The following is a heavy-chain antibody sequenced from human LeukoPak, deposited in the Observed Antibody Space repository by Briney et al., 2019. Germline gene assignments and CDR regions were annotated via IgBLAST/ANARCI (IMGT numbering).Heavy chain of an antibody. CDR1: GFTFSSYW. V-gene: IGHV3-74*01. J-gene: IGHJ4*02. D-gene: IGHD5-18*01. CDR3: ARDGYSFGHDFDY. Sequence: GGSLRLACAASGFTFSSYWMHWVRHTPGKGLVWVSRIKGDGSSTSYADSVKGRFTISRDNAKNTLYLQMNSLRAEDTAVYYCARDGYSFGHDFDYWGQGTLVTVSS. CDR2: IKGDGSST.